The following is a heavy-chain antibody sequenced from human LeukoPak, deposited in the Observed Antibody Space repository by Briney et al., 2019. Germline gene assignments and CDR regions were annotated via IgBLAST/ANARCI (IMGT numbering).Heavy chain of an antibody. CDR1: GFTFSSYA. J-gene: IGHJ4*02. CDR3: ARDISSGWFDY. Sequence: GGSLRLSCAASGFTFSSYAMHWVRQAPGKGLEWVAVISYDGSNEYYADSVKGRFTISRDNSKNTLYLQMNSLKAEDTAVYYCARDISSGWFDYWGQGTLVTVSS. V-gene: IGHV3-30-3*01. D-gene: IGHD6-19*01. CDR2: ISYDGSNE.